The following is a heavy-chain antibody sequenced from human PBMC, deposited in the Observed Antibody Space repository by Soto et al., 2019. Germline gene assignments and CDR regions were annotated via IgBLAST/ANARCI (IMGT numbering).Heavy chain of an antibody. J-gene: IGHJ4*02. CDR1: GGTFRNYA. V-gene: IGHV1-69*13. Sequence: GASVKVSCKASGGTFRNYAISWVRQAPGQGLEWMGGTIPIFGTANYAQKFQGRVTITADESTSTAYMELSSLRSEDTAVYYCARPTQIQQYCSGDCYSAPLDHWGQGTLVTVSS. D-gene: IGHD2-21*02. CDR2: TIPIFGTA. CDR3: ARPTQIQQYCSGDCYSAPLDH.